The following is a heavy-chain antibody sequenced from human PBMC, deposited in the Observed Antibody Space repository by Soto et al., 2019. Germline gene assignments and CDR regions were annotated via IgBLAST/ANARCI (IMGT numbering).Heavy chain of an antibody. CDR1: GYTFTSYH. J-gene: IGHJ4*02. CDR3: ARDTPPTDY. CDR2: ISAYNTNT. Sequence: QVQLVQSGAEVKKPGASVKVSCKTSGYTFTSYHISWVRQAPGQGLEWMGWISAYNTNTNYAQKFQGRVTMTTDTSTSTAYLQLRILRSDDKAVYYCARDTPPTDYWGQGTLVPVSS. V-gene: IGHV1-18*01.